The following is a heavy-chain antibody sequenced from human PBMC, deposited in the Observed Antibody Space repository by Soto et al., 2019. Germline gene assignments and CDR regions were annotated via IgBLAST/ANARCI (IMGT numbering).Heavy chain of an antibody. V-gene: IGHV1-3*05. Sequence: QVQLVQSGAEKKKPGASVKVSCKASGYTFTSYAIHWVRQAPGQRLEWMGWINAGNGNTKYSQKFQGRVTITRDTXXXXXXXXXXSLRSEDTAVYYCARGFPLWFDPWGQGTLVTVSS. J-gene: IGHJ5*02. CDR1: GYTFTSYA. CDR3: ARGFPLWFDP. D-gene: IGHD3-3*01. CDR2: INAGNGNT.